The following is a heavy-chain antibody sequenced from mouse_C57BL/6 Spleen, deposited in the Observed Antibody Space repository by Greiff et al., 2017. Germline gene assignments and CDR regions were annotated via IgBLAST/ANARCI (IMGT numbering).Heavy chain of an antibody. Sequence: VQLQQPGAELVKPGASVKLSCKASGYTFTSYWMQWVKQRPGQGLEWIGEIAPSDSYTNYNQKFKGKATLTVDTSSSTAYMQLSSLTSEDSAVYYCASGTVAAGYWGQGTTRTVSS. D-gene: IGHD1-1*01. CDR1: GYTFTSYW. V-gene: IGHV1-50*01. CDR2: IAPSDSYT. CDR3: ASGTVAAGY. J-gene: IGHJ2*01.